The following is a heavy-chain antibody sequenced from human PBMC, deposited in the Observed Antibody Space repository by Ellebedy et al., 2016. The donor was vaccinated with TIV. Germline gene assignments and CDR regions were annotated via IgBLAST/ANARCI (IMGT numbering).Heavy chain of an antibody. CDR2: ISGSGDST. CDR1: GFSFSSYA. CDR3: ARDPPILIMLVVADY. J-gene: IGHJ4*02. Sequence: PGGSLRLSCAASGFSFSSYAMSWVRQAPGKGLEWVSGISGSGDSTSYADSVTGRFTISRDNSKITLYLQMSGLVAEDTAVYYCARDPPILIMLVVADYWGQGTLVTVSS. D-gene: IGHD3-22*01. V-gene: IGHV3-23*01.